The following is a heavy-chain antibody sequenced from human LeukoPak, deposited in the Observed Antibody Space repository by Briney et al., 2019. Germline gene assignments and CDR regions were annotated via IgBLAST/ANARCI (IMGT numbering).Heavy chain of an antibody. D-gene: IGHD5-18*01. CDR1: GGSISSGGYY. CDR3: AKSWGVATARSDGYFDY. Sequence: PSQTLSLTCTVSGGSISSGGYYWSWIRQHPGKGLEWIGYIYYSGSTYYNPSLKSRVTISVDTSKNQFSLKLSSVTAADTAVYYCAKSWGVATARSDGYFDYWGQGTLVTVSS. CDR2: IYYSGST. J-gene: IGHJ4*02. V-gene: IGHV4-31*03.